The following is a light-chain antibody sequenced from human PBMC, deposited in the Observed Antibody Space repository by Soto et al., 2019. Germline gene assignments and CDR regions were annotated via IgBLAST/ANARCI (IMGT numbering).Light chain of an antibody. J-gene: IGKJ4*01. CDR2: GAS. Sequence: EIVLTQSPGTLSLSPGERATLSCRASQSVSSSYLAWYQQKPGQAPRLLIYGASSRATGIPDRFSGSGSGTAFTLTISRLETEDFAVYYCQQYGSSRLTFGGGTKVEIK. V-gene: IGKV3-20*01. CDR3: QQYGSSRLT. CDR1: QSVSSSY.